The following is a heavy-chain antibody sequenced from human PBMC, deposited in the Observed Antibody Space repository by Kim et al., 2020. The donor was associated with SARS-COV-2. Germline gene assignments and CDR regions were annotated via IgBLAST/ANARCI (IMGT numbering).Heavy chain of an antibody. J-gene: IGHJ4*02. CDR2: IKTHTGDP. D-gene: IGHD6-25*01. CDR3: ARAGAAGMGPAY. CDR1: GYSFTSKP. V-gene: IGHV7-4-1*02. Sequence: ASVKVSCKASGYSFTSKPVNWVRQAPGQGLEWMGWIKTHTGDPTYARDFTGRFVFSLDTSVNTAYLQINDLQIADTAVYYCARAGAAGMGPAYWGQGTLVTVSS.